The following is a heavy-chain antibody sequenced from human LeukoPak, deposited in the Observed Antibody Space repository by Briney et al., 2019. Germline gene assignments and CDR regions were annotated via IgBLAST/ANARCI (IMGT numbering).Heavy chain of an antibody. J-gene: IGHJ4*02. Sequence: GGSLRLSCAASGFTFDDYAMHWVRQAPGKGLEWVSGISWNSGSIGYADSVKGRFTISRDNAKNSLYLQMNSLRAEDTALYYCAKDIAAAGTGPFDYWGQGTLVTVSP. CDR3: AKDIAAAGTGPFDY. V-gene: IGHV3-9*01. CDR1: GFTFDDYA. D-gene: IGHD6-13*01. CDR2: ISWNSGSI.